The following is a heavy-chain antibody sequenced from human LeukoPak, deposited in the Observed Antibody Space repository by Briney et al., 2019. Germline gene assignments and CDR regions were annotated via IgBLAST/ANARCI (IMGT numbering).Heavy chain of an antibody. V-gene: IGHV1-2*02. CDR2: IAPNSGGT. Sequence: ASAKVSCEASGYTFTGYYMHWVRQAPGQGLEWMGWIAPNSGGTNYAQKFQGRVTMTRDTSINTAYMELSRLTSDDTAVYFCAREYSRSSGPLYDYWGLGTLVTVSS. CDR3: AREYSRSSGPLYDY. J-gene: IGHJ4*02. CDR1: GYTFTGYY. D-gene: IGHD6-6*01.